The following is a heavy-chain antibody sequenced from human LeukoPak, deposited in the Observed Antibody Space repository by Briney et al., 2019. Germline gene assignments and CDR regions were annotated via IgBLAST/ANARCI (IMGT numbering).Heavy chain of an antibody. CDR1: GFTFSTYN. D-gene: IGHD5-12*01. V-gene: IGHV3-21*01. Sequence: GGSPRLSCEASGFTFSTYNMNWVRQAPGKRLEWVSSITSTSSYVFYADSVKGRFTISRDNAKNSLYLQINSLRAEDTAVYYCARGPSGYHNTGGQGTLVTVSS. CDR2: ITSTSSYV. J-gene: IGHJ4*02. CDR3: ARGPSGYHNT.